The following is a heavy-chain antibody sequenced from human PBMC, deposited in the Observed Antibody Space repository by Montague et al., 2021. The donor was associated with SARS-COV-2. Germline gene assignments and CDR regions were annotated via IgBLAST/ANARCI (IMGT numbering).Heavy chain of an antibody. CDR1: GGSISSYY. CDR3: ARDVRYYDFWSGRAQTSPDY. CDR2: IYYSGST. D-gene: IGHD3-3*01. V-gene: IGHV4-59*12. J-gene: IGHJ4*02. Sequence: SETLSLTCTVSGGSISSYYWSWIRQPPGKGLEWIGYIYYSGSTNYNPSLKSRVTISVDTSKNQFPLKLSSVTAADTAVYYCARDVRYYDFWSGRAQTSPDYWGQGTLVTASS.